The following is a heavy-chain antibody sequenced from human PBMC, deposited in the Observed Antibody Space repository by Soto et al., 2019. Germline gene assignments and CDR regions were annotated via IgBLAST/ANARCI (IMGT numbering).Heavy chain of an antibody. CDR3: ASTRGYYDSSGSFDY. V-gene: IGHV3-33*01. J-gene: IGHJ4*02. CDR2: IWYDGRNK. D-gene: IGHD3-22*01. CDR1: GFTFSSYG. Sequence: GVSLRLSCAASGFTFSSYGMHWVRQAPGKGLEWVAVIWYDGRNKYYADSVKGRFTISRDNSKNTLYLQMNSLRAEDTAVYYCASTRGYYDSSGSFDYWGQGTLVTVSS.